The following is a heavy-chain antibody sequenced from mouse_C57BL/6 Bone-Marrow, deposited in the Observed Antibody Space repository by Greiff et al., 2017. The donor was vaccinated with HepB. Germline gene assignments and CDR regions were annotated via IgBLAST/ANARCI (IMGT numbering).Heavy chain of an antibody. J-gene: IGHJ4*01. CDR1: GYTFTSYW. Sequence: QVQLQQPGAELVKPGASVKLSCKASGYTFTSYWMNWVKQRPGRGLEWIGRIDPDSGGTKYNEKFKSKATLTVDKPSSTAYMQRSSLTSEDSAVYYGARWRRYYDYDLDAMDYWGQGTSVTVSS. CDR2: IDPDSGGT. CDR3: ARWRRYYDYDLDAMDY. D-gene: IGHD2-4*01. V-gene: IGHV1-72*01.